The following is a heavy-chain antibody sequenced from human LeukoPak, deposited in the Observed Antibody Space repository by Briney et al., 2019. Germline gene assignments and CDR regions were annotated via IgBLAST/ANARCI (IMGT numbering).Heavy chain of an antibody. J-gene: IGHJ4*02. D-gene: IGHD1-14*01. Sequence: PGGSLRLSCAASGYTVITNDMTWVRQAPGKGLEWVSVLYSDGNTKYADSVQGRFTISRDNSKNTLYLEMNSLSPDYTAAYYCARGVEPLAANTLAYWGQGTLVTVSS. CDR1: GYTVITND. V-gene: IGHV3-53*01. CDR3: ARGVEPLAANTLAY. CDR2: LYSDGNT.